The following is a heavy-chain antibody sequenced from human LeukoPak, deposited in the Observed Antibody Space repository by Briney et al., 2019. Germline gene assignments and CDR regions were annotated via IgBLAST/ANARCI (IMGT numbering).Heavy chain of an antibody. CDR3: ARVPLGDYYDSSGGDY. J-gene: IGHJ4*02. D-gene: IGHD3-22*01. CDR2: ISSSGSTI. Sequence: GGSLRLSCAASGFTFSDYYMSWLRQAPGKGLEWVSYISSSGSTIYYADSVKGRFTISRDNAKNSLYLQMNSLRAEDTAVYYCARVPLGDYYDSSGGDYWGQGTLVTVSS. V-gene: IGHV3-11*01. CDR1: GFTFSDYY.